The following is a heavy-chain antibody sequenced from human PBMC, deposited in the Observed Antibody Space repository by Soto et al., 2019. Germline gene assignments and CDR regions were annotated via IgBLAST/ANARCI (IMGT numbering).Heavy chain of an antibody. V-gene: IGHV1-69*02. CDR3: ARGGHGDLAYYYGMNV. CDR2: IIPILGIA. CDR1: GGTFSSYT. J-gene: IGHJ6*04. Sequence: SVKVSCKASGGTFSSYTISWVRQAPGQGLEWMGRIIPILGIANYAQKFQGRVTITADKFTSTAYMELSSLRSEDTAVYYCARGGHGDLAYYYGMNVWGKGTTVTVSS. D-gene: IGHD7-27*01.